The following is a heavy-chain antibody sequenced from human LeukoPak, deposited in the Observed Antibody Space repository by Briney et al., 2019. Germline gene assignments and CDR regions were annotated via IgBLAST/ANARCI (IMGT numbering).Heavy chain of an antibody. CDR1: GFTFSSYS. CDR3: AKNPHYYDSSGYYYLSWFDP. J-gene: IGHJ5*02. D-gene: IGHD3-22*01. CDR2: ISSSSSYI. Sequence: GGSLRLSCAASGFTFSSYSMNWVRQAPGKGLEWVSSISSSSSYIYYADSVKGRFTISRDNAKNSLYLQMNSLRAEDTAVYYCAKNPHYYDSSGYYYLSWFDPWGQGTLVTVSS. V-gene: IGHV3-21*04.